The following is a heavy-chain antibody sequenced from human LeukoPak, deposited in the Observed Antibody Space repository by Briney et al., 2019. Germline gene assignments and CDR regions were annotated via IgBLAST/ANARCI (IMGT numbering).Heavy chain of an antibody. CDR1: GGSISNYY. Sequence: PSETLSLTCTVSGGSISNYYWSWIRQPPGKGLEWIGYIYYSGSTNYNPSLKSRVTISVDTSKNQFSLKLSSVTAADTAVYYCARCGLRAPEGMDVWGQGTTVTVSS. J-gene: IGHJ6*02. D-gene: IGHD4-17*01. V-gene: IGHV4-59*08. CDR2: IYYSGST. CDR3: ARCGLRAPEGMDV.